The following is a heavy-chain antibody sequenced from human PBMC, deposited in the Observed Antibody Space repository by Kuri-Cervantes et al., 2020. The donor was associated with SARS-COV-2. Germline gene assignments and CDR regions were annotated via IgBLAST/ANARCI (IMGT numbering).Heavy chain of an antibody. CDR1: GGSISSYY. D-gene: IGHD1-7*01. CDR2: IYYSGST. J-gene: IGHJ4*02. Sequence: ESLKISCTVSGGSISSYYWSWIRQPPGKGLEWIGYIYYSGSTNYNPSLKSRVTISVDTSKNQFSLKLSSVTAADTAVYYCARGLANFGTTRTNFDYWGQGTLVTVSS. V-gene: IGHV4-59*12. CDR3: ARGLANFGTTRTNFDY.